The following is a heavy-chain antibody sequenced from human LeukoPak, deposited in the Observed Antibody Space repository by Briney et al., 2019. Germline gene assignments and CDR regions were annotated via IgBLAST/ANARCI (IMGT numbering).Heavy chain of an antibody. CDR3: ARHGSGSYSLDY. CDR1: GGSISSYY. J-gene: IGHJ4*02. V-gene: IGHV4-4*09. CDR2: IYTGGST. Sequence: SETLSLTCTVSGGSISSYYWSWIRQPPGKGLEWIGYIYTGGSTNYNPSLKSRVTISVDTSKNQFSLKLSSVTAADTAVYFCARHGSGSYSLDYWGQGTLVTVSS. D-gene: IGHD1-26*01.